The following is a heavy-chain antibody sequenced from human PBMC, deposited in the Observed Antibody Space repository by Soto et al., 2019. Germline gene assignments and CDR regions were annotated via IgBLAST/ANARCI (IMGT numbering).Heavy chain of an antibody. CDR2: IEDSGST. CDR1: DGSINDNTW. Sequence: QVQLQESGPGLVKPSETLSLTCAVSDGSINDNTWWSWVRQPPGKGLEWIGEIEDSGSTKYNPSLTXXVXVXMDKSKNLFALKLTSVTAADTAMYYCTGRVWWSLQYWGQGTLITVSS. CDR3: TGRVWWSLQY. J-gene: IGHJ4*02. V-gene: IGHV4-4*02. D-gene: IGHD2-15*01.